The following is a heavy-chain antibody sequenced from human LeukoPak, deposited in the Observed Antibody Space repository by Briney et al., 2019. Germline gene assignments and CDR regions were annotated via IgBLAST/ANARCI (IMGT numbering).Heavy chain of an antibody. CDR2: IYPGDSDT. CDR3: ASSLIRYNWNDGSDAFDI. V-gene: IGHV5-51*01. Sequence: GESLKISCKGSGYSFTSYWIGWVRQMPGKGLEWMGIIYPGDSDTRYSPSFQGQVTISADKSISTAYLQWSSLKASDTAMYYCASSLIRYNWNDGSDAFDIWGQGTVVTVSS. D-gene: IGHD1-1*01. CDR1: GYSFTSYW. J-gene: IGHJ3*02.